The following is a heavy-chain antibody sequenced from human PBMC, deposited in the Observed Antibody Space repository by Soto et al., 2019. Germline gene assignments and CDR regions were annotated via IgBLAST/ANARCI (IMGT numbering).Heavy chain of an antibody. CDR3: ARLYGYCIRNSCHGHYAMDV. V-gene: IGHV4-59*05. CDR2: IYSSGST. D-gene: IGHD2-2*01. CDR1: GGSISSYY. Sequence: SETLSLTCTVSGGSISSYYWSWIRQPPGKGPDWIGSIYSSGSTYYNPSLNSRVTVSVDTSKNQFSLKVTSVTAADTAVYYCARLYGYCIRNSCHGHYAMDVWGQGTTVTVSS. J-gene: IGHJ6*02.